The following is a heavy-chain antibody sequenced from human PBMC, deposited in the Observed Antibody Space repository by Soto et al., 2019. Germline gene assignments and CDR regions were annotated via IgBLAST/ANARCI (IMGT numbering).Heavy chain of an antibody. CDR2: ISAYNGNT. V-gene: IGHV1-18*01. CDR1: GYTFTSYG. J-gene: IGHJ6*03. CDR3: AREEYCSGGSCYSGLGYYYYMDV. D-gene: IGHD2-15*01. Sequence: QVPLVQSGAEVKKPGASVKVSCKASGYTFTSYGISWVRQAPGQGLEWMGWISAYNGNTNYAQKLQGRVTMTTDTSTSTAYMELRSLRSDDTAMYYCAREEYCSGGSCYSGLGYYYYMDVWGKGTTVTVSS.